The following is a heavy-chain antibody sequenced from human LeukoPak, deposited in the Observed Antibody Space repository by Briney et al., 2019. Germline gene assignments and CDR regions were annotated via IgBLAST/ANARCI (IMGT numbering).Heavy chain of an antibody. Sequence: PAETLSLTCNVSGGSISSYYWSWIRQPPGKGLEWIGYIYYGGSTNYNVSLKSRVTISVDTSNNQLSLRLSSVTAADTAVYYCARNDPFTISLRDYYGMAVWGQGTTVTVSS. D-gene: IGHD3-3*01. CDR2: IYYGGST. J-gene: IGHJ6*02. V-gene: IGHV4-59*01. CDR1: GGSISSYY. CDR3: ARNDPFTISLRDYYGMAV.